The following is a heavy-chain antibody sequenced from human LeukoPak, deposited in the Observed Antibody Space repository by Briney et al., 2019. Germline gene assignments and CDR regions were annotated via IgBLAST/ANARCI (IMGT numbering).Heavy chain of an antibody. CDR1: GGTFSSYA. CDR2: INAGNGNT. J-gene: IGHJ4*02. CDR3: ARDRGVTMVRGVIDSFDY. Sequence: ASVKVSCKASGGTFSSYAISWVRQAPGQRLEWMGWINAGNGNTKYSQRFQGRVTITRDTSASTAYMKLSSLRSEDTAVYYCARDRGVTMVRGVIDSFDYWGQGTLVTVSS. D-gene: IGHD3-10*01. V-gene: IGHV1-3*01.